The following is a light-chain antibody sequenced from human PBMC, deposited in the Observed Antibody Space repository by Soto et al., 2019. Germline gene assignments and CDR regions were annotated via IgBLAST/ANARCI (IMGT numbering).Light chain of an antibody. CDR3: CTYAGIYTYV. V-gene: IGLV2-11*01. J-gene: IGLJ1*01. Sequence: QSALTQPRSVSGSPGQSVTISCTGSSIGGFNYVSWYQQHPGKAPRVVIYDVYKRPSGVPDRFSGSKSGNTASLTISGLQADDEADYYCCTYAGIYTYVFGSGTQLTVL. CDR2: DVY. CDR1: SIGGFNY.